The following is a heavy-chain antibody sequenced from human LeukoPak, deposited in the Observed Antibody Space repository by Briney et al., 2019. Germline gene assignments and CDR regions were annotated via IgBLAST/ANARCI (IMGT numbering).Heavy chain of an antibody. CDR3: ARDTTVASGMQF. D-gene: IGHD6-19*01. Sequence: SETLSLTCTVSGGSISTYSWTWVRQSPGKGLEWIGSVVTTITKYSPALRSRVAISVDTSKNQFSLRLGSVTTADTAVYYCARDTTVASGMQFWGQGALVTVSS. CDR2: VVTTIT. V-gene: IGHV4-4*07. CDR1: GGSISTYS. J-gene: IGHJ4*02.